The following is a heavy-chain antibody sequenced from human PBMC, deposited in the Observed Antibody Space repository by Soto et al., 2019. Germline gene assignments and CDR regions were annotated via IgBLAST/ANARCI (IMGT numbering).Heavy chain of an antibody. D-gene: IGHD3-10*01. CDR1: GFTFSSYG. J-gene: IGHJ4*02. Sequence: HPGGSLRLSCAASGFTFSSYGMHWVRQAPGKGLEWVAVIWYDGSNKYYADSVKGRFTISRDNSKNTLYLQMNSLRAEDTAVYYCARDLKIMVRGAQGYWGQGTLVTVSS. V-gene: IGHV3-33*01. CDR3: ARDLKIMVRGAQGY. CDR2: IWYDGSNK.